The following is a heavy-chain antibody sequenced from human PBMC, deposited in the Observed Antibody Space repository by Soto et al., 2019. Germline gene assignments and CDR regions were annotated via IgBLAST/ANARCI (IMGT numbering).Heavy chain of an antibody. CDR1: GFTFSSYS. D-gene: IGHD2-2*01. V-gene: IGHV3-48*01. CDR3: ARETADIVVVPAASGNWFDP. J-gene: IGHJ5*02. CDR2: ISSSSSTI. Sequence: GSLRVSCAASGFTFSSYSINWVRQATGKGLEWVSYISSSSSTIYYADSVKGRFTISRDNAKNSLYLQMNSLRAEDTAVYYCARETADIVVVPAASGNWFDPWGQGTLVTVSS.